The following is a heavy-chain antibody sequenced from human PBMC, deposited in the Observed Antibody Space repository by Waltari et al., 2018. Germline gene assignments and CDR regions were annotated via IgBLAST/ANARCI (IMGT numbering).Heavy chain of an antibody. CDR3: ARAHGAAARLDFDY. CDR1: EFLFSNYD. V-gene: IGHV3-21*02. D-gene: IGHD6-25*01. CDR2: ISRGSSYV. Sequence: EVQLVESGGGLVKPGGSLRLSCPASEFLFSNYDMNWVRQAPGKGLEWVSSISRGSSYVYYADSVKGRFSISRDNAKNSLYLQMNSLRAEDTAVYYCARAHGAAARLDFDYWGQGTLVTVSS. J-gene: IGHJ4*02.